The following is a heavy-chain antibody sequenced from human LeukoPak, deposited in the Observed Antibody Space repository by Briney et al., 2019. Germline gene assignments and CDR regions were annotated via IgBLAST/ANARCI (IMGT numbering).Heavy chain of an antibody. CDR2: INHSGST. Sequence: SETLSLTCAVYGGSFSGYYWSWIRQPPGKGLEWIGEINHSGSTNYNPSLKSRVTISVDTSRNQFSLKLNSVTATDTAVYYCARHYGPWGQGTLVTVSS. J-gene: IGHJ4*02. D-gene: IGHD3-16*01. CDR3: ARHYGP. V-gene: IGHV4-34*01. CDR1: GGSFSGYY.